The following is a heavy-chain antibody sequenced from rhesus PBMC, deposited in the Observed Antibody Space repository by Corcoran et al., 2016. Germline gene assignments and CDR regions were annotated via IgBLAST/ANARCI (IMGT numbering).Heavy chain of an antibody. CDR1: GFTFSSYW. CDR3: AKAIAANIFDY. V-gene: IGHV3-119*01. Sequence: EVQLVESGGGLVQPGGSLRLSCAASGFTFSSYWMYWVRQDPGKGLEWVSRISCDGSSTSYADSVKGRFTISRENAKNSLYLQMNSLRAEDTAVYYCAKAIAANIFDYWGQGVLVTVSS. D-gene: IGHD6-13*01. J-gene: IGHJ4*01. CDR2: ISCDGSST.